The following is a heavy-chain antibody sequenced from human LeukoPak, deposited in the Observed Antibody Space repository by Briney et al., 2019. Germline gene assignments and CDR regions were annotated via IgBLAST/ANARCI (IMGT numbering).Heavy chain of an antibody. V-gene: IGHV3-7*04. D-gene: IGHD2-2*02. CDR2: IKQDGSEK. J-gene: IGHJ4*02. CDR3: ARGVLVVPAAIPLFFDY. Sequence: GGALRLSCAASGFTFSSYWMIGLGQAPGRGREGVANIKQDGSEKYYVDSVKGRFTISRDNAKNSLYLQMNSLRAEDTAVYYCARGVLVVPAAIPLFFDYWGQETLVTVSS. CDR1: GFTFSSYW.